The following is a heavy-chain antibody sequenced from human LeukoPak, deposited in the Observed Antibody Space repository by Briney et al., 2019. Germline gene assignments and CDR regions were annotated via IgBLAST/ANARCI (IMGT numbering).Heavy chain of an antibody. Sequence: SETLSLTCVVYGGSFSGYYWSWIRQPPGKGLEWIGEIIHSGGTNYNPSLKSRLTISLDTSKNQFSLILSSVTSADTAVYYCARRSAAAGNFDSWGQGTLVTVSS. V-gene: IGHV4-34*12. D-gene: IGHD6-13*01. CDR1: GGSFSGYY. J-gene: IGHJ4*02. CDR3: ARRSAAAGNFDS. CDR2: IIHSGGT.